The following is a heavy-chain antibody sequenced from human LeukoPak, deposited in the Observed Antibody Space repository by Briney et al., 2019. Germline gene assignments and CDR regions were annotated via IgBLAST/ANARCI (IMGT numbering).Heavy chain of an antibody. V-gene: IGHV4-59*01. J-gene: IGHJ3*02. Sequence: SETLSLTCTVSGGSISSYYWSWIRQSPGKGLEWIGYIYYSGTTNYNPSLKSRVTISLDTSKSQFSLKLSSVTAADTAVYYCAREGSVNAFNIWGQGTMVTVSS. CDR3: AREGSVNAFNI. CDR1: GGSISSYY. CDR2: IYYSGTT.